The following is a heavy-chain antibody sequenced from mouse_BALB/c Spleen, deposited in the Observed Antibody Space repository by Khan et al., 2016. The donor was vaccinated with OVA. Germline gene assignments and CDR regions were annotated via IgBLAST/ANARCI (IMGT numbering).Heavy chain of an antibody. J-gene: IGHJ3*01. CDR2: IYPGSDST. CDR1: GYTFTDYV. CDR3: ARAGWDVFDY. Sequence: QVQLQQSGPELVKPGASVKMSCKASGYTFTDYVMNWVKQRTGQGLEWIGQIYPGSDSTYYNEKFKGKATLTADRSSSTVYMQLSSLTSEDSAVYFCARAGWDVFDYWGQGTLVTVAA. D-gene: IGHD4-1*01. V-gene: IGHV1-77*01.